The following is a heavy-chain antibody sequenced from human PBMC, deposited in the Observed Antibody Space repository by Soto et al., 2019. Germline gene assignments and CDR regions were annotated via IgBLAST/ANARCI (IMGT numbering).Heavy chain of an antibody. CDR3: ARYRREAVAGYTLDY. J-gene: IGHJ4*02. V-gene: IGHV4-59*01. CDR1: GGSISSNY. CDR2: VYNSGST. Sequence: LSLTCTVSGGSISSNYWTWIRQPPGKGLEWIGYVYNSGSTNYNPSLKSRVTISEDTSRSQFSLKVNSMTAADTAVYYCARYRREAVAGYTLDYWGQGILVTVSS. D-gene: IGHD6-13*01.